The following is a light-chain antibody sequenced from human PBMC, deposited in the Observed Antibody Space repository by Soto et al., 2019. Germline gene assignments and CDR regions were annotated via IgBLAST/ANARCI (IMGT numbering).Light chain of an antibody. Sequence: EIVLTQSPGTLSLSPGERATLSCRASQTISNSYLAWYQQKPGQAPRLLVYDASSRATGIPDRFSGSGSGTDFPLTISGLEPENFAVYYCQQYGSSPPLTFGGGTKVEIK. V-gene: IGKV3-20*01. CDR3: QQYGSSPPLT. J-gene: IGKJ4*01. CDR1: QTISNSY. CDR2: DAS.